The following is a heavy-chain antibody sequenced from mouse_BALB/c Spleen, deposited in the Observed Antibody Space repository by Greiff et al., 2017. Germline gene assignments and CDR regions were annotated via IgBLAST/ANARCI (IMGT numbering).Heavy chain of an antibody. Sequence: QVQLQQPGAELVRPGASVKLSCKASGYTFTSYWINWVKQRPGQGLEWIGNIYPSDSYTNYNQKFKDKATLTVDKSSSTAYMQLSSPTSEDSAVYYCTRGFYGNYTPFAYWGQGTLVTVSA. CDR1: GYTFTSYW. CDR2: IYPSDSYT. V-gene: IGHV1-69*02. J-gene: IGHJ3*01. CDR3: TRGFYGNYTPFAY. D-gene: IGHD2-1*01.